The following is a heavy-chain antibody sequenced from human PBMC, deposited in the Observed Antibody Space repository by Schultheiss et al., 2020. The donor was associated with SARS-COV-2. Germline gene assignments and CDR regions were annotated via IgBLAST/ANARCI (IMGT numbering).Heavy chain of an antibody. Sequence: GSLRLSCAVYGGSFSGYYWGWIRQPPGKGLEWIGSIYYSGSTYYNPSLKSRVTISVDTSKNQFSLKLSSVTAADTAVYYCARQSYYDSSGYHDYWGQGTLVTVSS. J-gene: IGHJ4*02. CDR1: GGSFSGYY. CDR2: IYYSGST. D-gene: IGHD3-22*01. CDR3: ARQSYYDSSGYHDY. V-gene: IGHV4-39*01.